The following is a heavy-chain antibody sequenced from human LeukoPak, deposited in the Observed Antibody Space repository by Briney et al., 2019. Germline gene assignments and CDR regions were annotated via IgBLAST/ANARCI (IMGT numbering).Heavy chain of an antibody. CDR3: ARVFPGIDAFDI. Sequence: SETLSLTCTASGGSFSSYYWSWIRQPAGKGLEWIGRIYTSGSTNYNPSLKSRVTMSVDTSKNQFSLKLSSVSAADTAVYYCARVFPGIDAFDIWGRGTMVTVFS. CDR2: IYTSGST. V-gene: IGHV4-4*07. CDR1: GGSFSSYY. D-gene: IGHD3-10*01. J-gene: IGHJ3*02.